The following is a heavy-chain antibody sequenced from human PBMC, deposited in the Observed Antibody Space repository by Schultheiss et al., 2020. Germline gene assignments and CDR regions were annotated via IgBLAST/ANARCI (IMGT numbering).Heavy chain of an antibody. V-gene: IGHV3-30*18. J-gene: IGHJ2*01. D-gene: IGHD3-16*01. Sequence: GGSLRLSCAASGFTFSSYGMHWVRQAPGKGLEWVAVISYDGSNKYYADSVKGRFTISRDNAKNSLYLQMNNLRIEDTAVYYCAKSDLNWGSRDWYFDLWGRGTLVTVSS. CDR2: ISYDGSNK. CDR1: GFTFSSYG. CDR3: AKSDLNWGSRDWYFDL.